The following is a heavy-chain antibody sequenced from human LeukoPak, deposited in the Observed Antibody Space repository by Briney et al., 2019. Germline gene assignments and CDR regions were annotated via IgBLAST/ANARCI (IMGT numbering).Heavy chain of an antibody. J-gene: IGHJ4*02. Sequence: PSETLSLTCTVSGGSISSYYWSWIRQPAGKGLEWIGRIYTSGSANYNPSLKSRVTMSIDTSKNQFSLKLSSVTAADTAIYYCAKNMIGGFDYWGQGTLVTVSS. CDR3: AKNMIGGFDY. V-gene: IGHV4-4*07. CDR2: IYTSGSA. CDR1: GGSISSYY. D-gene: IGHD3-22*01.